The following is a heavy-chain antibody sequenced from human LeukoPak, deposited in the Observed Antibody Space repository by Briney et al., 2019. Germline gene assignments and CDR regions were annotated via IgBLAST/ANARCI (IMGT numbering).Heavy chain of an antibody. CDR3: AKAVWFGEFDYYFFGLDV. J-gene: IGHJ6*02. Sequence: PGGSLTLSCAAFGFNFCSFAMGCVRQAPGKGREGGSSISGSGRDTYSPGPVKGRFTFSRDNFKNTLYLQMHRVRPEDTGLYYCAKAVWFGEFDYYFFGLDVWGQGPTVTVSS. CDR2: ISGSGRDT. D-gene: IGHD3-10*01. V-gene: IGHV3-23*01. CDR1: GFNFCSFA.